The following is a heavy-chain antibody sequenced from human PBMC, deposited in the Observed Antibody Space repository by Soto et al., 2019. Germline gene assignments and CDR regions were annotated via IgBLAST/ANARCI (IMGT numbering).Heavy chain of an antibody. D-gene: IGHD2-15*01. J-gene: IGHJ6*03. CDR1: GFTFSSYS. V-gene: IGHV3-48*01. CDR2: ISSSSSTI. CDR3: ARSVVAAPREFRPHSHNYMDV. Sequence: GGSLRLSCAASGFTFSSYSMNWVRQAPGKGLEWVSYISSSSSTIYYADSVKGRFTISRDNAKNSLYQQMNSLRAADKAVYYCARSVVAAPREFRPHSHNYMDVWGKGTTVTVSS.